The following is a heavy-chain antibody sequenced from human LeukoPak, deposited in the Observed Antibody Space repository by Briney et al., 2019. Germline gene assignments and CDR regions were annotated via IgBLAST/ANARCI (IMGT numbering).Heavy chain of an antibody. CDR2: IYYSGST. Sequence: PSETLSLTCTGSGGSISSSSYYWGWIRQPPGQGLEDIGSIYYSGSTYYNPSLKSRVTMAVDTSKNQFSLKLSSVTAADTAVYYCATIVAAAARGFFDYWVQGTLVTVSS. D-gene: IGHD6-13*01. V-gene: IGHV4-39*01. CDR1: GGSISSSSYY. J-gene: IGHJ4*02. CDR3: ATIVAAAARGFFDY.